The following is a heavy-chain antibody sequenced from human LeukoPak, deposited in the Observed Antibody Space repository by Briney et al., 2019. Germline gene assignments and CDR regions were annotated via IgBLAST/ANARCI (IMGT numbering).Heavy chain of an antibody. CDR1: GFTFSSYA. Sequence: GGSLRLSCAASGFTFSSYAMSWVRQAPGKGLEWVSAISGSGGSKYYADSVKGRFTISRDNAKNSLYLQMNSLRAEDTAVYYCARAHLTAAGTRNAFDIWGQGTMVTVSS. D-gene: IGHD6-13*01. CDR2: ISGSGGSK. J-gene: IGHJ3*02. V-gene: IGHV3-23*01. CDR3: ARAHLTAAGTRNAFDI.